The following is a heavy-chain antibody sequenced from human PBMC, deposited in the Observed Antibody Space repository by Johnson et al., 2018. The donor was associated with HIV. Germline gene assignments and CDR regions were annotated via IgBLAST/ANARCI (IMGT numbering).Heavy chain of an antibody. CDR1: GLSFSNFG. V-gene: IGHV3-30*03. D-gene: IGHD3-10*01. J-gene: IGHJ3*02. Sequence: QVQLVESGGGVVQPGKSLTLSCVGSGLSFSNFGIHWVRQAPGKGPEWVAVISYDGSNKYYADSVKGRFTISRDNSKNTLYLQMNSLRAEDTAVYYCARDHLMGLLWCGDQKWAGAFDIWGQGTVVTVSS. CDR2: ISYDGSNK. CDR3: ARDHLMGLLWCGDQKWAGAFDI.